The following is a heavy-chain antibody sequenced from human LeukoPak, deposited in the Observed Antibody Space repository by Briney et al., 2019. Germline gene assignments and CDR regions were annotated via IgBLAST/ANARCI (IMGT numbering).Heavy chain of an antibody. J-gene: IGHJ3*02. CDR3: ARDYYGSGRAIVFDI. Sequence: PSETLSLTCTVSGGSISSYYWSWIRQPPGKGLEWIGRIYTSGSTNYNPSLKSRVTMSVDTSKNQFSLKLSSVTAADTAVYYCARDYYGSGRAIVFDIWGQGTMVTVSS. CDR1: GGSISSYY. V-gene: IGHV4-4*07. D-gene: IGHD3-10*01. CDR2: IYTSGST.